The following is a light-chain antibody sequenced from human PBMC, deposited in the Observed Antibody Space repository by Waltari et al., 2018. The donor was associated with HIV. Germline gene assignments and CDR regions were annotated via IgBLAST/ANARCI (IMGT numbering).Light chain of an antibody. V-gene: IGKV1-39*01. CDR1: QSIVNY. J-gene: IGKJ1*01. CDR2: SAS. CDR3: HQSFNTPWT. Sequence: DVPLTQSPSSLSASIGDRVTITCRASQSIVNYLKWFQQKPGEAPKLLIFSASTLQNDVPSRFSGSGSGTEFTLTISSLQPEDFATYYCHQSFNTPWTFGQGTKVEVK.